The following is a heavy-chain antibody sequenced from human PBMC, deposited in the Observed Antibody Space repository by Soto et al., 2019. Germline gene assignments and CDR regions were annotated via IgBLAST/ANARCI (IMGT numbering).Heavy chain of an antibody. Sequence: RSLTCTVSGGSISSGDYYWSWIRQPPGKGLEWIGYIYYSGSTYYNPSLKSRVTISVDTSKNQFSLKLSSVTAADTAVYYCARDHAGYDSGEGNYWGQGTLVTVSS. J-gene: IGHJ4*02. CDR3: ARDHAGYDSGEGNY. CDR2: IYYSGST. V-gene: IGHV4-30-4*01. CDR1: GGSISSGDYY. D-gene: IGHD3-10*01.